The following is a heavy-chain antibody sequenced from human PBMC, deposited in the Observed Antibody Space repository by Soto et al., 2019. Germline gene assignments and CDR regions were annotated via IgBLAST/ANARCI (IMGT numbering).Heavy chain of an antibody. CDR2: ITGSGDST. CDR1: GFTFSNYA. J-gene: IGHJ4*02. Sequence: PGGSLRLSCAASGFTFSNYAMSWVRQAPGKGLEWVSGITGSGDSTYYADSVKGRFTISRDNSKNTLYLQMNSLRAEDTAVYYCAKNPYSGSANIRFDYWGQGTLVTVSS. D-gene: IGHD1-26*01. CDR3: AKNPYSGSANIRFDY. V-gene: IGHV3-23*01.